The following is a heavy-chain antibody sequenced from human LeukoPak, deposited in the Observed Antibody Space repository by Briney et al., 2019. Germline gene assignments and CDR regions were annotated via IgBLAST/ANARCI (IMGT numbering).Heavy chain of an antibody. CDR3: ARHVSYRLWFGELGPLYYFDY. J-gene: IGHJ4*02. Sequence: SETLSLTCTVSGGSISSYYWSWIRQPAGKGLEWIGYIYYSGSTNYNPSLKSRVTISVDTSKNQFSLKLSPVTAADTAVYYCARHVSYRLWFGELGPLYYFDYWGQGTRVTVSS. V-gene: IGHV4-59*08. CDR2: IYYSGST. D-gene: IGHD3-10*01. CDR1: GGSISSYY.